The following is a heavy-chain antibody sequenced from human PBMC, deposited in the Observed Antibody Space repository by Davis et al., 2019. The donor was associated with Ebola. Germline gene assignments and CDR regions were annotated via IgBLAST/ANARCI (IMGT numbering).Heavy chain of an antibody. CDR1: GYTFTSYY. CDR2: INPSGGST. J-gene: IGHJ6*02. Sequence: SVTVPRMPSGYTFTSYYMHWVRQPPGQGLEWMGLINPSGGSTSYAQKFQGRVTMTRDTSTSTVYMELSSLRSEDTAVFYCARAAPHRGGWYADGMDVWGQGTTVTVSS. V-gene: IGHV1-46*01. CDR3: ARAAPHRGGWYADGMDV. D-gene: IGHD6-19*01.